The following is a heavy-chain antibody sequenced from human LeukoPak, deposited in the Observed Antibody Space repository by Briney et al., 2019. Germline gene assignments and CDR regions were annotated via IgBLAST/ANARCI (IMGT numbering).Heavy chain of an antibody. CDR2: ISGSGGST. J-gene: IGHJ4*02. CDR1: GFTFSSYA. D-gene: IGHD3-10*01. Sequence: GGSLRLSCAASGFTFSSYAMSWVRQAPGKGLEWVSAISGSGGSTYYADSVKGRFTISRDNSKNTLYLQMNSLRAEDTAVYYCAKDYDYYGSGSYYAIFDYWGQGTLVTVSS. CDR3: AKDYDYYGSGSYYAIFDY. V-gene: IGHV3-23*01.